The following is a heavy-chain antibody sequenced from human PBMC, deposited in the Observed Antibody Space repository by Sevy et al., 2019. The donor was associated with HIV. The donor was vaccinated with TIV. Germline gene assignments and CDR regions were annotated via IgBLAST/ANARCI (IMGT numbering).Heavy chain of an antibody. CDR2: IKQDGSEK. D-gene: IGHD3-3*01. CDR1: GFTFSSYW. CDR3: ARPLGDFWSGYYALDYFDY. V-gene: IGHV3-7*01. J-gene: IGHJ4*02. Sequence: GGSLRLSCAASGFTFSSYWMSWVRQAPGKGLEWVANIKQDGSEKYYVDSVKGRFTISRDNAKNSRYLQMNSLRAEDTAVYYCARPLGDFWSGYYALDYFDYWGQGTLVTVSS.